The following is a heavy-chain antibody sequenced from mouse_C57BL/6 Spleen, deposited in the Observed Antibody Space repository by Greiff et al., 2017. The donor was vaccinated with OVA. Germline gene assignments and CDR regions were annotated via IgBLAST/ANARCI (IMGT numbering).Heavy chain of an antibody. Sequence: QVQLQQSGAELVRPGTSVKVSCKASGYAFTNYLIEWVKQRPGQGLEWIGVINPGSGGTNYNEKFKGKATLTADKSSSTAYMQLSSLTSEDSAVYCCAIDDGSWFAYWGKGTLVTVSA. J-gene: IGHJ3*01. V-gene: IGHV1-54*01. CDR2: INPGSGGT. D-gene: IGHD2-3*01. CDR1: GYAFTNYL. CDR3: AIDDGSWFAY.